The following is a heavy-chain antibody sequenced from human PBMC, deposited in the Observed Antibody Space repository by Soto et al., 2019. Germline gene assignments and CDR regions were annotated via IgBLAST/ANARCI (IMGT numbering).Heavy chain of an antibody. J-gene: IGHJ4*02. V-gene: IGHV3-48*01. Sequence: VQLVESGGGLVQPGGSLRLSCAASGFTFSSYSMNWVRQAPGKGLEWVSYISSSSTTMYYADSVKGRFTISRDNAKNSRYLQMNSLRAEDTAVYYCARDYSSVWYFDYWGQGTLVTVSS. D-gene: IGHD6-25*01. CDR1: GFTFSSYS. CDR2: ISSSSTTM. CDR3: ARDYSSVWYFDY.